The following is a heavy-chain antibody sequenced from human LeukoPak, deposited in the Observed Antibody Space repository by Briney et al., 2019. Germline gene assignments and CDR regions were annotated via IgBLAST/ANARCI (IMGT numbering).Heavy chain of an antibody. CDR1: GYTFTSYY. Sequence: ASAKVSCKASGYTFTSYYMHWVRQAPGQVLEWMGIINPSGGSTSYAQKFQGRITMTRDTSTSTVYMELSSLRSEDTAVYYCARGEYGDYDIDYWGQGTLVTVSS. CDR2: INPSGGST. V-gene: IGHV1-46*01. CDR3: ARGEYGDYDIDY. D-gene: IGHD4-17*01. J-gene: IGHJ4*02.